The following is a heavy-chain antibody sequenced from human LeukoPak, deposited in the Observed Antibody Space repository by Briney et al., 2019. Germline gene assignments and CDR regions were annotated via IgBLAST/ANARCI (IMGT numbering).Heavy chain of an antibody. CDR3: AGGGSGYHDLDY. V-gene: IGHV4-30-2*01. J-gene: IGHJ4*02. CDR2: IYHSGST. D-gene: IGHD3-22*01. CDR1: GGSFSGYS. Sequence: PSETLSLTCAVYGGSFSGYSWSWIRQPPGKGLEWIGHIYHSGSTYYNPSLKSRVTISVDRSKNQFSLKLSSVTAADTAVYYCAGGGSGYHDLDYWGQGTLVTVSS.